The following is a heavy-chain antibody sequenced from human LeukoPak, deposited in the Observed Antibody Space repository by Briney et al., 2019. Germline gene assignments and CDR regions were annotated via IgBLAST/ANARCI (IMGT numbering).Heavy chain of an antibody. J-gene: IGHJ4*02. CDR3: ARDYYDSSGYYPKIRTFDY. CDR2: ISAYNGNT. V-gene: IGHV1-18*01. CDR1: GYTFTSYG. Sequence: GASVKVSCKASGYTFTSYGISWVRQAPGQGLEWMGWISAYNGNTNYAQKLQGRVTMTTDTSTSTAYMELKSLRSDDTAVYYCARDYYDSSGYYPKIRTFDYWGQGTLVTVSS. D-gene: IGHD3-22*01.